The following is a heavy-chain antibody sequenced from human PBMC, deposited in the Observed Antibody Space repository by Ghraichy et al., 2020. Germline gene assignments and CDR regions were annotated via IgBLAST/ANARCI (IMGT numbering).Heavy chain of an antibody. D-gene: IGHD2/OR15-2a*01. CDR1: GGSVSSGSYY. CDR2: IYYSGST. Sequence: SETLSLTCTVSGGSVSSGSYYWSWIRQPPGKGLEWIGYIYYSGSTNYNPSLKSRVTISVDTSKNQFSLKLSSVTAADTAVYYCAANRFRQYGMDVWGQGTTVTVSS. CDR3: AANRFRQYGMDV. J-gene: IGHJ6*02. V-gene: IGHV4-61*01.